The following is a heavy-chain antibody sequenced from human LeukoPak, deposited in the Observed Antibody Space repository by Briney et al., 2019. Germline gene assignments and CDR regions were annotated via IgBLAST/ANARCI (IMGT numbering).Heavy chain of an antibody. J-gene: IGHJ4*02. Sequence: SETLSLTCTVSGYSISSGYYWGWIRQPPGKGLEGIGSMFHTGSTYYSPSLKSRVTMSVDTSKNQFSLKLSSVTAADTAVYYCARGISVIVVVITDYFDYWGRGTLVTVSS. D-gene: IGHD3-22*01. CDR1: GYSISSGYY. V-gene: IGHV4-38-2*02. CDR3: ARGISVIVVVITDYFDY. CDR2: MFHTGST.